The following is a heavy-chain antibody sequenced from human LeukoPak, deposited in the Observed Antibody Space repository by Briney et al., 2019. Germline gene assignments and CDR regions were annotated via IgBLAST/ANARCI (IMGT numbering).Heavy chain of an antibody. CDR3: ARDFYDSSGYYYDY. J-gene: IGHJ4*02. D-gene: IGHD3-22*01. CDR2: ASGSGDKT. CDR1: GFTFSGYT. V-gene: IGHV3-23*01. Sequence: GGSLRLSCAASGFTFSGYTMSWVRQAPGKGLEWVSAASGSGDKTYYADSVKGRFTISRDNSKGTLYLQMNSLGAEDTALYYCARDFYDSSGYYYDYWGQGTLVTVSS.